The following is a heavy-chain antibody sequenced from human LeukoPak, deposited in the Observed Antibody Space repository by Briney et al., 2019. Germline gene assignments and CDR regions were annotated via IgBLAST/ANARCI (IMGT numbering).Heavy chain of an antibody. CDR3: ARAAVAQGPIDY. V-gene: IGHV1-18*04. CDR2: ISAYNGNT. Sequence: ASVKVSCTASGYTFTSYGISWVRQAPGQGLEWMGWISAYNGNTNYAQKLQGRVTMTTGTSTSTAYMELRSLRSDDTAVYYCARAAVAQGPIDYWGQGTLVTVSS. D-gene: IGHD6-19*01. J-gene: IGHJ4*02. CDR1: GYTFTSYG.